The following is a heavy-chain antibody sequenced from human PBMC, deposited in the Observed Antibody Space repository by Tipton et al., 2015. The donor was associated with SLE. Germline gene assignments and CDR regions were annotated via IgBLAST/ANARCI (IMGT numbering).Heavy chain of an antibody. V-gene: IGHV3-21*06. J-gene: IGHJ4*02. CDR2: ISGWSSYI. D-gene: IGHD3/OR15-3a*01. CDR1: GFTFSSYS. CDR3: ARDTGGSNMIFGVVDY. Sequence: SLRLSCVASGFTFSSYSMIWVRQAPGKGLEWVSSISGWSSYIHYADSMKGRFTISRDNAKNSLFMQMNSLRVEDTAVYYCARDTGGSNMIFGVVDYWGQGTLVTVSS.